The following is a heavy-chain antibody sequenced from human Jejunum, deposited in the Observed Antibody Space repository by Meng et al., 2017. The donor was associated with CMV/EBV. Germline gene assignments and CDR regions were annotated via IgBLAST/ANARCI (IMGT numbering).Heavy chain of an antibody. CDR3: ARDRVGEPTFDY. V-gene: IGHV1-18*04. J-gene: IGHJ4*01. Sequence: SGYTFTGYGISWVRQAPGQGLEWMGWISTYNDERNYVQKLQGRVSMTTDRSTSTAYMELRSLKYDDTAVYYCARDRVGEPTFDYWGQGTLVTVSS. D-gene: IGHD1-26*01. CDR1: GYTFTGYG. CDR2: ISTYNDER.